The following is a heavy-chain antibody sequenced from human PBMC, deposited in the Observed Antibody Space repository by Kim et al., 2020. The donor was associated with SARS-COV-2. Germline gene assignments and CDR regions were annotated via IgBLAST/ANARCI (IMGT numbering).Heavy chain of an antibody. CDR1: GFTFSGSA. V-gene: IGHV3-73*01. CDR2: IRSKANSYAT. J-gene: IGHJ5*02. D-gene: IGHD3-10*01. Sequence: GGSLRLSCAASGFTFSGSAMHWVRQASGKGLEWVGRIRSKANSYATAYAASVKGRFTISRDDSKNTAYLQMNSLKTEDTAVYYCTRLPWGLMVRGVTRDNWFDPWGQGTLVTVSS. CDR3: TRLPWGLMVRGVTRDNWFDP.